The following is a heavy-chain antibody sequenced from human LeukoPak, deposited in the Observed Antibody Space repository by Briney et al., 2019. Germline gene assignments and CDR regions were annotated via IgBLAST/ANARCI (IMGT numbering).Heavy chain of an antibody. J-gene: IGHJ4*02. CDR3: ARDSKRHYYDSSGYPSGH. CDR1: GYTFTSYG. Sequence: ASVKVSCKASGYTFTSYGISWVRQAPGQGLEWMGWISAYNGNTNYAQKLQGRVTMTTDTSTSTAYMELRSLRSDDTAVYYCARDSKRHYYDSSGYPSGHWGQGTLVTVSS. CDR2: ISAYNGNT. V-gene: IGHV1-18*01. D-gene: IGHD3-22*01.